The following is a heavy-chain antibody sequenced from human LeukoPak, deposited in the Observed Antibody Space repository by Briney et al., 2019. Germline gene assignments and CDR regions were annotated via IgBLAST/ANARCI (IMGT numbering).Heavy chain of an antibody. J-gene: IGHJ3*01. Sequence: GGSLRLSCAASGFTFSSYAMSWVRQPPGKGLEGVSGISGSGGSTYYADSVKGRFTISRDNSKNTLYLQMNSLRAEDTAVYYRAKDKDFVGAPRCFDCWGQGTMVTVSS. CDR2: ISGSGGST. CDR3: AKDKDFVGAPRCFDC. CDR1: GFTFSSYA. V-gene: IGHV3-23*01. D-gene: IGHD2-15*01.